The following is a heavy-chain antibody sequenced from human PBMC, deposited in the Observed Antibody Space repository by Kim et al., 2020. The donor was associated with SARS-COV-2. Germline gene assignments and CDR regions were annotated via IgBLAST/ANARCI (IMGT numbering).Heavy chain of an antibody. CDR1: GGSISSSSYY. D-gene: IGHD6-6*01. CDR3: ARVGFFGQLVDGVDY. CDR2: IYYSGST. V-gene: IGHV4-39*07. Sequence: SETLSLTCTVSGGSISSSSYYWGWIRQPPGKGLEWIGSIYYSGSTYYNPSLKSRVTISVDTSKNQFSLKLSSVTAADTAVYYCARVGFFGQLVDGVDYWGRGTLVTVSS. J-gene: IGHJ4*02.